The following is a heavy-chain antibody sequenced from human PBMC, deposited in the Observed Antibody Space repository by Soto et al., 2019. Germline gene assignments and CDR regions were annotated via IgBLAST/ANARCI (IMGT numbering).Heavy chain of an antibody. D-gene: IGHD2-2*01. J-gene: IGHJ4*02. CDR2: IFSSGST. V-gene: IGHV4-59*01. CDR1: GDSISSFY. Sequence: QVQLQESGPGLVKPSETLSLTCTVSGDSISSFYWTWIRQPPGKVLEWVGYIFSSGSTNYNPSLKSRVTISVDTSENQFSLKLTSVTAADTAVYYCARVGYCSSTPCWPIGYFEYWGQGTLVTVSS. CDR3: ARVGYCSSTPCWPIGYFEY.